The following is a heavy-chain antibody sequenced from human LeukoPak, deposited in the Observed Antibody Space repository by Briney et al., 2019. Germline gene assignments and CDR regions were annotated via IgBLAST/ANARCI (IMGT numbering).Heavy chain of an antibody. CDR3: ARGLSSSRRFDY. D-gene: IGHD6-13*01. CDR2: MNPNSGNT. Sequence: ASVKVSCKASVYTFASYDINWVRQATGQGLEWMGWMNPNSGNTGYAQKFQGRVTMTRNTSISTAYMELSSLRSEDTAVYYCARGLSSSRRFDYWGQGTLVTVSS. CDR1: VYTFASYD. J-gene: IGHJ4*02. V-gene: IGHV1-8*01.